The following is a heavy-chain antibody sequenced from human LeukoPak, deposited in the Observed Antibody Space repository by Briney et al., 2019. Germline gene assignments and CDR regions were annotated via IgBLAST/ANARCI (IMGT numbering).Heavy chain of an antibody. V-gene: IGHV3-33*01. CDR3: ARGAYGRGGNCYGLDY. CDR1: GFTFSNYA. J-gene: IGHJ4*02. Sequence: GGSLRLSCAASGFTFSNYAMYWVRQAPGKGLEWVAVIGYYGRYKCNREYVKGRLSVSRDNSENSMYLQMNNLRVEDTAVYYCARGAYGRGGNCYGLDYWGQGTLVTVSS. D-gene: IGHD2-15*01. CDR2: IGYYGRYK.